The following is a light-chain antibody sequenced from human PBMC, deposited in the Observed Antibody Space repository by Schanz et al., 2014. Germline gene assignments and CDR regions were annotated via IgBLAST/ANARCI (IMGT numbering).Light chain of an antibody. CDR2: EGS. V-gene: IGLV2-14*02. J-gene: IGLJ1*01. CDR1: SSDVGSYNL. CDR3: SSNGGVNIYV. Sequence: QSALTQPASVSGSPGQSITISCTGTSSDVGSYNLVSWYQQHPGKAPKLMIYEGSKRPSGVSNRFSGSKSGNTASLTISGLQAEDEADYYCSSNGGVNIYVFGTGTKLTVL.